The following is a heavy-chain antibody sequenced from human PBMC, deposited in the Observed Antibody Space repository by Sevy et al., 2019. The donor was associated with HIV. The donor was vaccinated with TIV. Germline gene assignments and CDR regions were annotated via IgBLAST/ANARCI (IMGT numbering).Heavy chain of an antibody. J-gene: IGHJ4*02. Sequence: GGSLSLSCATFGFNFRNSWMPWVRQTPGKGLEFLPNIKKEGYETNFVDSVKGRFTISRDNAKNSLHLQMNSLRAEDTAMYFCVRDKEEGASVLDYWGQGTPVTVSS. D-gene: IGHD1-26*01. CDR3: VRDKEEGASVLDY. CDR2: IKKEGYET. V-gene: IGHV3-7*03. CDR1: GFNFRNSW.